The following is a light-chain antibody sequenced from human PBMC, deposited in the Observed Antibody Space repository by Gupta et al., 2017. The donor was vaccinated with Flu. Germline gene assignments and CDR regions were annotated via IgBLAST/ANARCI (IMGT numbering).Light chain of an antibody. J-gene: IGLJ1*01. CDR3: SSYTSSYTYV. Sequence: QSALTQPPSVSGSPGQSVTISCTGTSSDVGTYNRVSWYQQPPGTAPKLMIYEVSTRPSGVPDRLSGSKSGNTASLTISGLQGEDEADYYCSSYTSSYTYVFGTGTKVTVL. V-gene: IGLV2-18*02. CDR2: EVS. CDR1: SSDVGTYNR.